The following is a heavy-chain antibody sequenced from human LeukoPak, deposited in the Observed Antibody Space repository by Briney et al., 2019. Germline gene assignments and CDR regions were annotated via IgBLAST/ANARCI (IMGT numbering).Heavy chain of an antibody. V-gene: IGHV3-23*01. CDR1: GFTFSSYG. CDR2: ISGTGTST. Sequence: GGSLRLSCAAAGFTFSSYGMSWVRQAPGKGPEWVSGISGTGTSTYYADSVKGRFTISRVNSKNTLYLQMNSLRAEDTAVYYCAKENYGDSTGGRFQHWGQGTLVTVSS. J-gene: IGHJ1*01. D-gene: IGHD4-17*01. CDR3: AKENYGDSTGGRFQH.